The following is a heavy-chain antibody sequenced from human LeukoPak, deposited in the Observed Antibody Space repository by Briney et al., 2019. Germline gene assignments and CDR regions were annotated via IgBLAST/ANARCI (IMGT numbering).Heavy chain of an antibody. Sequence: GGSLRLSCAASGFTFSSYAMCWVRQAPGKGLEWVGRIKSKTDGGTTDYAAPVKGRFTISRDDSKNTLYLQMNSLKTEDTAVYYCTTGYGDHGWFDPWGQGTLVTVSS. CDR2: IKSKTDGGTT. CDR3: TTGYGDHGWFDP. CDR1: GFTFSSYA. J-gene: IGHJ5*02. V-gene: IGHV3-15*01. D-gene: IGHD4-17*01.